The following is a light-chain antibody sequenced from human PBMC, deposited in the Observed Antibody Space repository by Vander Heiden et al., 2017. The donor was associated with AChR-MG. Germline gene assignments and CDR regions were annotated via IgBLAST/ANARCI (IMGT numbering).Light chain of an antibody. Sequence: DIVMTQTPLSLSVTPGQPASISCKSSQSLLHSVGKTYLFWYLQKPGQSPQLLIYEVSKRFSGVADRFSASASGTDFTLTISRVDAEDVGIYYCSQSTELAFTFGHGTRVDIK. CDR3: SQSTELAFT. CDR1: QSLLHSVGKTY. V-gene: IGKV2D-29*02. CDR2: EVS. J-gene: IGKJ3*01.